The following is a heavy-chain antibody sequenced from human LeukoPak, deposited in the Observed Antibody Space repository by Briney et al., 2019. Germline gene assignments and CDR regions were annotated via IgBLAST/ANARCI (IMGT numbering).Heavy chain of an antibody. V-gene: IGHV1-69*01. CDR2: IIPIFGTA. D-gene: IGHD3-3*01. CDR1: GGTFSSYA. CDR3: ARGYPRQPVLRFLEWPPSLDAFDI. J-gene: IGHJ3*02. Sequence: GASVKVSCKASGGTFSSYAISWVRQAPGQGLEWMGGIIPIFGTANYAQKFQGRVTITADESTSTAYMELSSLRSEDTAVYYCARGYPRQPVLRFLEWPPSLDAFDIWGQGTMVTVSS.